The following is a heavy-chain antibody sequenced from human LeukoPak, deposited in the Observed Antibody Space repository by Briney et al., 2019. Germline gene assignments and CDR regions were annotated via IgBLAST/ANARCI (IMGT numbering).Heavy chain of an antibody. V-gene: IGHV3-73*01. CDR3: TRVGYSSSWYYYYYYMDV. CDR1: GFTFSGSA. Sequence: PGGSLRLSCAASGFTFSGSAMHWVRQASGKGLEWVGRIRSKANSYATAYAASVKGRFTISRDDSKNTAYLQMNSLKTEDTAVYYCTRVGYSSSWYYYYYYMDVWGKGTTVTISS. D-gene: IGHD6-13*01. CDR2: IRSKANSYAT. J-gene: IGHJ6*03.